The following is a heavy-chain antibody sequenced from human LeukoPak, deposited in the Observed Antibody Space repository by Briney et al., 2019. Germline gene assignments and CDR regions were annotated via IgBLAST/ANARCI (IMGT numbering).Heavy chain of an antibody. CDR1: GYTFTSYA. J-gene: IGHJ4*02. V-gene: IGHV1-3*01. CDR2: INAGNGNT. CDR3: ARVTYYYDSSGYYKY. D-gene: IGHD3-22*01. Sequence: ASVKVSCKDSGYTFTSYAMHWVRQAPGQRLEWMGWINAGNGNTKYSQKFQGRVTITRDTSASTAYMGLSSLRAEDTAVYYCARVTYYYDSSGYYKYWGQGTLVTVSS.